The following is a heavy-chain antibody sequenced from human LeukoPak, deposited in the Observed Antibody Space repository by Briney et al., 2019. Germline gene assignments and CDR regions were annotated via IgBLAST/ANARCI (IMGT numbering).Heavy chain of an antibody. CDR2: ISGSGGST. CDR3: AKDLQWGDYYYGMDV. J-gene: IGHJ6*02. D-gene: IGHD1-26*01. V-gene: IGHV3-23*01. Sequence: QPGGSLRLSCAASGFTFSTYAMSWVRQAPGKGLEWVSAISGSGGSTYHADSVKGRFTISRDNSKNTLNLQMNSLRAEDTAVYYCAKDLQWGDYYYGMDVWGQGTTVTVSS. CDR1: GFTFSTYA.